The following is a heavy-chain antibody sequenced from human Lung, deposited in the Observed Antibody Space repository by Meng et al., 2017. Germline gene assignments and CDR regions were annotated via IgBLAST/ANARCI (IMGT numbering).Heavy chain of an antibody. CDR1: DYTFTGYG. V-gene: IGHV1-18*01. Sequence: QGQLLQAGAEVKQPGAAGKVSCKASDYTFTGYGVGWVRQAPGQGLEWMAWLGAHPGDTSFAPKFLGRVTVTADTATATAYMELRSLRSDDTAVYYCARGTPGRSYCDYWGLGTLVTVSS. J-gene: IGHJ4*02. CDR3: ARGTPGRSYCDY. CDR2: LGAHPGDT. D-gene: IGHD3-10*01.